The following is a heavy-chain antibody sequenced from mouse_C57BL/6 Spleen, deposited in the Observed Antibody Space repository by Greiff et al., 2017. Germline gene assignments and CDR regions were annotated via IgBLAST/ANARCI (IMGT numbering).Heavy chain of an antibody. CDR2: IYWDDDK. V-gene: IGHV8-12*01. CDR1: GFSLSTSGMG. D-gene: IGHD1-1*01. J-gene: IGHJ3*01. Sequence: QVTLKESGPGILQSSQTLSLTCSFSGFSLSTSGMGVSWIRQPSGKGLEWLAHIYWDDDKRYNPSLKSRLTLSKDTSRNQVFLKITSVDTADTATYYCARSPDYYGSAWFAYWGQGTLVTVSA. CDR3: ARSPDYYGSAWFAY.